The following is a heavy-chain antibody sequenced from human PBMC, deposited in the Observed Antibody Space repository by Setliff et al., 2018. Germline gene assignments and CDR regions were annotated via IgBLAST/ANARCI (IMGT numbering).Heavy chain of an antibody. J-gene: IGHJ4*02. V-gene: IGHV4-61*02. CDR1: GGSITSGSYY. CDR3: ASGDRFYFDC. CDR2: LHTSGTT. Sequence: SQTLSLTCAVSGGSITSGSYYWSWIRQPAGEGLEWIGRLHTSGTTDYNPSLKGRFTIFRDSAKNSLHLQMTSLSAEDTAVYYCASGDRFYFDCWGQGTLVTVSS.